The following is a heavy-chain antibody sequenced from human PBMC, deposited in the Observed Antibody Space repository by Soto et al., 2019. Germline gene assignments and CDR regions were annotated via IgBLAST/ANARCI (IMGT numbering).Heavy chain of an antibody. D-gene: IGHD3-3*01. V-gene: IGHV3-64D*08. CDR3: VKDRSSTIFGVVILDY. J-gene: IGHJ4*02. Sequence: DVQLVESGGDLVRPGGSLRLSCSASGFTFSSYAFHWVRQAPGKGLEYVSAINHNGLSRYYADSVKGRFTISRDDSKNTLYLQMSSLRAEDTAVYYCVKDRSSTIFGVVILDYWGQGTRVTVSS. CDR1: GFTFSSYA. CDR2: INHNGLSR.